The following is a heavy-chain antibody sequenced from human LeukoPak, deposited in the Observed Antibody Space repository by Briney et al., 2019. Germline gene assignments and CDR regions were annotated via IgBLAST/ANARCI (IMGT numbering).Heavy chain of an antibody. J-gene: IGHJ4*02. D-gene: IGHD6-19*01. CDR1: GFTFSSYS. Sequence: GGSLRLSCAASGFTFSSYSMNWVRQAPGKGLEWVSSISSSSSYIYYADSAKGRFTISRDNAKNSLYLQMNSLRAEDTAVYYCARDPHVAVAGTNDYWGQGTLVTVSS. CDR3: ARDPHVAVAGTNDY. V-gene: IGHV3-21*04. CDR2: ISSSSSYI.